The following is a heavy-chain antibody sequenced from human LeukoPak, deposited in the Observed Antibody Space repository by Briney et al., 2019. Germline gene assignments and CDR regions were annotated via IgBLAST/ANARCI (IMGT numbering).Heavy chain of an antibody. J-gene: IGHJ4*02. V-gene: IGHV1-2*02. CDR1: GYTFTGYY. CDR3: ARGSWITMIVVVITSDFDY. CDR2: INPNSRGT. D-gene: IGHD3-22*01. Sequence: ASVKVSCKASGYTFTGYYMHWVRQAPGQGLEWMEWINPNSRGTNYAQKFQGRVTMTRDTSISTAYMELSRLRSDDTAVYYCARGSWITMIVVVITSDFDYWGQGTLVTVSS.